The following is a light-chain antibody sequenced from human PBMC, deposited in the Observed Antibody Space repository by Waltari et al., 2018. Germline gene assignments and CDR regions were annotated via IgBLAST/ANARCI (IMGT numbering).Light chain of an antibody. V-gene: IGKV1-5*03. CDR1: QTISGR. J-gene: IGKJ1*01. CDR3: QQYNEFPWT. Sequence: DVQMTQSPSFLSASVGDGVTITCRASQTISGRLAWYQQKPGAAPKLLSYKASNLDGGVPSRFSGSDSGAEFTLTISSLQPDDFATYYCQQYNEFPWTFGQGTKVDIK. CDR2: KAS.